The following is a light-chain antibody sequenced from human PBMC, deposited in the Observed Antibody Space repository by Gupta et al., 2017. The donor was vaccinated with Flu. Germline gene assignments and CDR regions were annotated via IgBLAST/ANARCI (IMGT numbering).Light chain of an antibody. CDR3: APWDDRLSGPV. CDR2: SQN. Sequence: QSVLTQPPSASGTPGQRVTISCSGGSSNIGSNPVTWFQQLQGTAQNLLFDSQNQRASGVHDRLPCYTSRTSPYRTIRGLQSDDEAYNSGAPWDDRLSGPVFGGGTKLTV. V-gene: IGLV1-44*01. J-gene: IGLJ3*02. CDR1: SSNIGSNP.